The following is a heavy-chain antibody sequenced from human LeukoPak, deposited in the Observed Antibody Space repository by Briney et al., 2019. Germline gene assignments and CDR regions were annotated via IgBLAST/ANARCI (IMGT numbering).Heavy chain of an antibody. CDR3: ARNGAPVVTAITPYYYYMDV. Sequence: GTLSLTCAVSGGSISSSNWWSWVRQAPGKGLEWVANIKQDGSEKYYVDSVKGRFAISRDNAKNSLYLHMNSLRAEDTAVYYCARNGAPVVTAITPYYYYMDVWGKGTTVTVSS. J-gene: IGHJ6*03. CDR2: IKQDGSEK. D-gene: IGHD2-21*02. V-gene: IGHV3-7*01. CDR1: GGSISSSNW.